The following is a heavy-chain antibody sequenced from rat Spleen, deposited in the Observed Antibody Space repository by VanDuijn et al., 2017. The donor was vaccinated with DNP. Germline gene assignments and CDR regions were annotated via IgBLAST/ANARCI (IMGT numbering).Heavy chain of an antibody. J-gene: IGHJ3*01. D-gene: IGHD1-5*01. CDR1: GFSLTSYT. CDR3: ARSGNIGTTTNWFAY. Sequence: QVQLKESGPGLVQPSQTLSLTCTVSGFSLTSYTVSWVRQPPGKGLEWIAAISSGGSTYYNSALKSRLSISRDTSKSQVFLKMNSLQTEDTAMYFRARSGNIGTTTNWFAYWGQGTLVTVSS. V-gene: IGHV2-6*01. CDR2: ISSGGST.